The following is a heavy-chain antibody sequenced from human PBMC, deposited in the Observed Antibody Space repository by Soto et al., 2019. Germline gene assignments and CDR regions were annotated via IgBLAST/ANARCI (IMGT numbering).Heavy chain of an antibody. V-gene: IGHV3-23*01. D-gene: IGHD6-6*01. Sequence: GGSLRLSCAASGFTFSSYAMSWVRQAPGKGLEWVSAISGSGGSTYYADSVKGRFTISRDNSKNTLYLQMNSLRAEDTAVYYCATISRAPILIAARRPATDYWGQGTLVTVSS. CDR1: GFTFSSYA. CDR3: ATISRAPILIAARRPATDY. CDR2: ISGSGGST. J-gene: IGHJ4*02.